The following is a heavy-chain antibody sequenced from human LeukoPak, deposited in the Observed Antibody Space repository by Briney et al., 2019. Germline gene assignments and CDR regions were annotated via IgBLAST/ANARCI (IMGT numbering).Heavy chain of an antibody. D-gene: IGHD2-8*01. CDR1: GYTFTGYY. J-gene: IGHJ4*02. V-gene: IGHV1-2*02. CDR2: INPNSGGT. CDR3: ARDDYCTNGVCQDY. Sequence: GASVKVFCKASGYTFTGYYMHWVRQAPGQGLEWMGWINPNSGGTNYAQKFQGRVTMTRDTSISTAYMELIRLRSDDTAVYYCARDDYCTNGVCQDYWGQGTLVTVSS.